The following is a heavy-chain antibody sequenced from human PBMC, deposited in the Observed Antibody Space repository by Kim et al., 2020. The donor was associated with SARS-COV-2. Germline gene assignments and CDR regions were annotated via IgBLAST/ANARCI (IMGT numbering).Heavy chain of an antibody. Sequence: GGSQRLSCAASGFTLSGYWMSWVRQAPGKGLEWVANIKDDGSQKYYVDSVKGRFTISRDNAKNSLFLQMNFLRAEDTAVYYCARETPGGAVTIDLWGQGILFTVSS. V-gene: IGHV3-7*01. CDR1: GFTLSGYW. CDR3: ARETPGGAVTIDL. J-gene: IGHJ5*02. CDR2: IKDDGSQK. D-gene: IGHD4-17*01.